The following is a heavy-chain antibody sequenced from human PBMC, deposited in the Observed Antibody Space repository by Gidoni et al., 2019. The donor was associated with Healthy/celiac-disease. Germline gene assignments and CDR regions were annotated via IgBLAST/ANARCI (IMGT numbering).Heavy chain of an antibody. CDR1: GGTFSSYA. J-gene: IGHJ6*02. CDR2: IIPIFGTA. Sequence: QVQLVQSGAEVKKPGSSVKVSCKASGGTFSSYAISWVRQAPGQGLEWMGGIIPIFGTANYAQKFQGRVTITADESTSTAYMELSSLRSEDTAVYYCASNDIVVVPAAILRTYYYYYGMDVWGQGTTVTVSS. V-gene: IGHV1-69*01. CDR3: ASNDIVVVPAAILRTYYYYYGMDV. D-gene: IGHD2-2*02.